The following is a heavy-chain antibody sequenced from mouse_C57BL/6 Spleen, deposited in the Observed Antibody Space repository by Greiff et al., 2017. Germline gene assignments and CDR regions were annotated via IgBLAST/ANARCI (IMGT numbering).Heavy chain of an antibody. V-gene: IGHV1-80*01. D-gene: IGHD3-3*01. CDR3: ARWRDGYFDD. CDR1: GYAFSSYW. CDR2: IYPGDGDT. J-gene: IGHJ2*01. Sequence: QVQLQQSGAELVKPGASVKISCKASGYAFSSYWMNWVQQRPGKGLEWIGQIYPGDGDTNYNGKFTGKATLTADKSSSTAYMQLSSLTSEDSAVYFCARWRDGYFDDWGQGTTLTVSS.